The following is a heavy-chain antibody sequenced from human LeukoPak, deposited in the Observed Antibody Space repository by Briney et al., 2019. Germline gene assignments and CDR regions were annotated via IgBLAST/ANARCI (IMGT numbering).Heavy chain of an antibody. CDR3: ARSFGGSYAYFDY. D-gene: IGHD1-26*01. CDR2: ISYDGTNK. J-gene: IGHJ4*02. CDR1: GFTFSSYA. Sequence: PGGSLRLSCAASGFTFSSYAMHWVRQAPGKGLEWVALISYDGTNKYYADSVRGRFTISRDDSKNTLYLQMNSLRAEDTAVYYCARSFGGSYAYFDYWGQGTLVTVSS. V-gene: IGHV3-30-3*01.